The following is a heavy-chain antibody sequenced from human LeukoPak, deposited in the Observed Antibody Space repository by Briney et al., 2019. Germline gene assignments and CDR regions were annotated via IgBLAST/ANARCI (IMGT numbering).Heavy chain of an antibody. CDR3: ARQILAMAENYYYYMDV. CDR2: IIPILGTA. J-gene: IGHJ6*03. D-gene: IGHD5-18*01. Sequence: ASVKVSCKASGGTFSSYTISWARQAPGQGLEWMGRIIPILGTANYAQKFQGRVTITADKSTSTAYMELSSLRSEDTAVYYCARQILAMAENYYYYMDVWGKGTTVTVSS. V-gene: IGHV1-69*08. CDR1: GGTFSSYT.